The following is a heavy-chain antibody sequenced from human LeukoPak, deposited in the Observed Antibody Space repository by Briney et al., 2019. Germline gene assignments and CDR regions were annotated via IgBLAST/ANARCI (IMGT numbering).Heavy chain of an antibody. CDR3: ARVRITMVRGYYYYGMDV. J-gene: IGHJ6*02. CDR1: GYTFTSYD. D-gene: IGHD3-10*01. V-gene: IGHV1-8*01. Sequence: ASVKVSCKASGYTFTSYDINWVRQATGQGLEWMGWMNPNSGNTGYAQKFQGRVTMTRNTSISTAYMELSSLRSEDTAVYYCARVRITMVRGYYYYGMDVWGQGTTVTVSS. CDR2: MNPNSGNT.